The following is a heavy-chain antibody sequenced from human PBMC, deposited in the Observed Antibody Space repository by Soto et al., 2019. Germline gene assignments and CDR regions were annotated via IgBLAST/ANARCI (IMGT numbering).Heavy chain of an antibody. CDR3: ARNYYYDSSGYYHTTNWFDP. V-gene: IGHV1-69*01. CDR1: GGTFSSYA. D-gene: IGHD3-22*01. J-gene: IGHJ5*02. Sequence: QVQLVQSGAEVKKAGSSVKVSCKASGGTFSSYAISWVRQAPGQGLEWMGGIIPIFGTANYAQKFQGRVTITADESTSTAYMELSSLRSEDTAVYYCARNYYYDSSGYYHTTNWFDPWGQGTLVTVSS. CDR2: IIPIFGTA.